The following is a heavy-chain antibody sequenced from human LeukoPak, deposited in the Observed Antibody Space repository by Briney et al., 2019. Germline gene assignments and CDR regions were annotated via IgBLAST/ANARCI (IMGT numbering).Heavy chain of an antibody. CDR2: IYYSGST. CDR3: ARGYCSSTSCYGRPDAFDI. V-gene: IGHV4-61*05. CDR1: GGSISSTSYY. J-gene: IGHJ3*02. D-gene: IGHD2-2*01. Sequence: SETLSLTCNVSGGSISSTSYYWAWIRQPPGKGLEWIGYIYYSGSTNYNPSLKSRVTISVDTSKNQFSLKLSSVTAADTAVYYCARGYCSSTSCYGRPDAFDIWGQGTMVTVSS.